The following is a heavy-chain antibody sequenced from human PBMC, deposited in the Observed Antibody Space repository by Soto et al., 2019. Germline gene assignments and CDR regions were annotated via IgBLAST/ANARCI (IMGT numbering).Heavy chain of an antibody. CDR1: GFTFSSYA. CDR3: AKRGSYGPGTYYFDY. Sequence: EVQLLESGGGLVQVGGSLRLSCAASGFTFSSYAMSWVRQAPGKGLEWVSAITGSGGATYHADSVEGRFTISRDNSKNTLYLQMNTLRDEDTAVYYCAKRGSYGPGTYYFDYWGQGTLVIVSS. V-gene: IGHV3-23*01. CDR2: ITGSGGAT. J-gene: IGHJ4*02. D-gene: IGHD3-16*01.